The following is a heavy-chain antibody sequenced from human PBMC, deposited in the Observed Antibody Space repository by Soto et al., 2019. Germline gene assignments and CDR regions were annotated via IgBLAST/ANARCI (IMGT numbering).Heavy chain of an antibody. CDR2: IYYSGST. Sequence: TLSLTCTVSGGSISSGGYYWSWIRQHPGKGLEWIGYIYYSGSTYYNPSLKSRVTISVDTSKKQLSLKLSSVTAADTAVYYCARYHLGYCSGGSFFNCLVPCGQGTLVTVYS. CDR3: ARYHLGYCSGGSFFNCLVP. D-gene: IGHD2-15*01. CDR1: GGSISSGGYY. J-gene: IGHJ5*02. V-gene: IGHV4-31*03.